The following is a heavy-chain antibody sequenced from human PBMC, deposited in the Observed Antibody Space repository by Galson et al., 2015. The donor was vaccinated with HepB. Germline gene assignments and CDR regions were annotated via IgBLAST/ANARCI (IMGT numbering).Heavy chain of an antibody. CDR1: GFAFSTSGVY. J-gene: IGHJ3*02. CDR2: MDGNGDK. Sequence: PALVKPTQTLTLTCTFSGFAFSTSGVYVSWIRQPPGKALEWLALMDGNGDKYYSTSQRTRLNMSRDTSKNQVVLRMTNMDPEDTAIYYCARAKRDLLDAFDIWGQGTLVTVSS. V-gene: IGHV2-70*01. D-gene: IGHD2-15*01. CDR3: ARAKRDLLDAFDI.